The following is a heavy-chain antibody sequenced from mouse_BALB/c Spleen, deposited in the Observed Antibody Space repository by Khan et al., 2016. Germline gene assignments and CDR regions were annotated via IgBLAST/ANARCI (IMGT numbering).Heavy chain of an antibody. Sequence: EVQLQESGPDLAKPSQSLSLTCTVTGYSITGGYSWHWIRQFPGNKLEWMAFIHFSGSTNYNPSLKSRISINRDTSQNQFFQQSNSVTTEDTATNYGARGAVYYWGQGTTVTVSS. CDR1: GYSITGGYS. CDR2: IHFSGST. CDR3: ARGAVYY. J-gene: IGHJ2*01. D-gene: IGHD2-10*02. V-gene: IGHV3-1*02.